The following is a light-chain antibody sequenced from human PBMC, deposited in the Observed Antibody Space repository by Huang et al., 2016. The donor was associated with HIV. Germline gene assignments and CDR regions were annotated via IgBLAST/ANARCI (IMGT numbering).Light chain of an antibody. CDR2: GAS. V-gene: IGKV3-15*01. CDR1: QSVSSN. J-gene: IGKJ1*01. Sequence: EMVMTQSPATLSVSPGERATLSCRASQSVSSNLAWYQQKPGQAPRLLIYGASTRATGIPARFSGSGSGTEFALTISSLQSEDFAVYYCHQYNNWPPWTFGQGTKVEIK. CDR3: HQYNNWPPWT.